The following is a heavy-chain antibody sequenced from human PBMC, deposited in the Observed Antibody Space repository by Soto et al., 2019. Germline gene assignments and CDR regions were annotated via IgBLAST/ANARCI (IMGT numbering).Heavy chain of an antibody. Sequence: QVQLVESGGGVVQPGRSLRLSCAASGFTFRSYAMHWVRQAPGKGLEWVAVISYDGSNKYYADSVKGRFTISRDNSKNTLXLQMNSLRAEDTAVYYCARPLWRNDYNWGYFDLWGRXXX. CDR2: ISYDGSNK. CDR3: ARPLWRNDYNWGYFDL. CDR1: GFTFRSYA. D-gene: IGHD4-4*01. J-gene: IGHJ2*01. V-gene: IGHV3-30-3*01.